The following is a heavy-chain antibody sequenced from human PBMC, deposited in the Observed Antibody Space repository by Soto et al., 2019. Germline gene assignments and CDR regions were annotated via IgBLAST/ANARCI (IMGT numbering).Heavy chain of an antibody. CDR1: GYTFTSYG. V-gene: IGHV1-18*01. CDR2: ISAYNGNT. Sequence: SVKVSCMASGYTFTSYGISWVRQAPGQGLEWMGWISAYNGNTNYAQKLQGGVTMTTDTSTSTAYMELRSLRSDDTAVYYCARLKGSYYLGPLDYWGQGTLVTVSS. D-gene: IGHD1-26*01. J-gene: IGHJ4*02. CDR3: ARLKGSYYLGPLDY.